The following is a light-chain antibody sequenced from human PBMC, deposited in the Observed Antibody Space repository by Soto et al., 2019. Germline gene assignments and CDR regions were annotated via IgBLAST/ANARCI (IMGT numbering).Light chain of an antibody. V-gene: IGKV3-11*01. CDR1: QSVSSN. J-gene: IGKJ5*01. CDR2: DAS. CDR3: QQRSNWPPAT. Sequence: EIVMTQSPATLSLSPGERATLSCRASQSVSSNLAWYQQKPGQAPRLLIYDASNRATGIPARFSGSGSGTDFTLTTSSLEPEDFAVYYCQQRSNWPPATFGQWKRLDIK.